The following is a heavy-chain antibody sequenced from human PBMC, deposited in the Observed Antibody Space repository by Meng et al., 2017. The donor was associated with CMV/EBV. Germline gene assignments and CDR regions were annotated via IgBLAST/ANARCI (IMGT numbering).Heavy chain of an antibody. Sequence: SVKVSCKASGGTFSSYAISWVRQAPGQGLEWMGGIIPIFGTANYAQKLQGRVTITTDESTSTAYMELSSLRSEDTAVYYCASIDCSSTSCPMGYYYYGMDVWGQGTTVTVSS. V-gene: IGHV1-69*05. CDR2: IIPIFGTA. CDR3: ASIDCSSTSCPMGYYYYGMDV. CDR1: GGTFSSYA. J-gene: IGHJ6*02. D-gene: IGHD2-2*01.